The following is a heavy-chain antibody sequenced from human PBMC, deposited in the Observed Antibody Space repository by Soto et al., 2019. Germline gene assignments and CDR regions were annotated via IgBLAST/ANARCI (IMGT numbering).Heavy chain of an antibody. D-gene: IGHD3-22*01. J-gene: IGHJ6*02. CDR2: IYPGDSDT. V-gene: IGHV5-51*01. CDR1: GYSFTSYW. Sequence: PGESLKISCKGSGYSFTSYWIGWVRQMPGKGLEWMGIIYPGDSDTRYSPSFQGQVTISADKSISTAYLQWSSLKASDTAMYYCARSKNYDSSGYKSYYYYGMDVWGQGTTVTVSS. CDR3: ARSKNYDSSGYKSYYYYGMDV.